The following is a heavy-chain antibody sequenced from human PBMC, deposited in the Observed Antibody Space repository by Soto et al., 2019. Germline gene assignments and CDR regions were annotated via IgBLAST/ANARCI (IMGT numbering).Heavy chain of an antibody. CDR1: SGSISSSNW. CDR3: ARTRPIVVVPAAIAFDY. Sequence: QVQLQESGPGLVKPSGTLSLTCAVSSGSISSSNWWSWVRQPPGKGLEWIGEIYHSGSTNYNPSLKSRVTISVDKSKNQFSLKLSSVTAADTAAYYCARTRPIVVVPAAIAFDYWGQGTLVTVSS. D-gene: IGHD2-2*01. J-gene: IGHJ4*02. V-gene: IGHV4-4*02. CDR2: IYHSGST.